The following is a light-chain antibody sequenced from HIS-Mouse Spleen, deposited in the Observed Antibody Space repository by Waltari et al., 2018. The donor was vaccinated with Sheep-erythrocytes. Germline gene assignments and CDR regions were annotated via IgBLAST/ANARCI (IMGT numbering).Light chain of an antibody. CDR1: SRDAGGYNY. CDR2: DVS. Sequence: QSALTQPRSVSGSPGPSVTIPCTGTSRDAGGYNYVSWYQLHPGKSPKLMIYDVSKRPSGVPDRFSGSKSGNTASLTISGLQAEDEADYYCCSYAGSYNYVFGTGTKVTVL. CDR3: CSYAGSYNYV. V-gene: IGLV2-11*01. J-gene: IGLJ1*01.